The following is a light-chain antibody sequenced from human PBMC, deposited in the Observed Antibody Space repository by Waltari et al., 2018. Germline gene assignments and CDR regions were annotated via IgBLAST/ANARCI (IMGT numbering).Light chain of an antibody. CDR2: LGS. CDR3: MQALQTPRT. CDR1: QSLLHSNGYNY. J-gene: IGKJ1*01. Sequence: SQSPLSLPVTPGEPASISCRSSQSLLHSNGYNYLDWYLQKPGQSPQLLIYLGSNRASGVPDRFSGSGSDTDFTLKISRVEAEDVGVYYCMQALQTPRTFGQGTKVEIK. V-gene: IGKV2-28*01.